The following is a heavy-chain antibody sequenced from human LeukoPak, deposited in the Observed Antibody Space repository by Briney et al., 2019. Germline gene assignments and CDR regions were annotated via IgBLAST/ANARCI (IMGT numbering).Heavy chain of an antibody. CDR2: IYYSGST. V-gene: IGHV4-59*08. J-gene: IGHJ6*02. Sequence: SETLSLTCTVSGGSISSYYWSWIRQPPGKGLEWIGYIYYSGSTNYNPSLKSRVTISVDTSKNQFSLKLSSVTAADTAVYYCARHGIAVAGTVYPYYYGMDVWGQGTTVTVSS. D-gene: IGHD6-19*01. CDR1: GGSISSYY. CDR3: ARHGIAVAGTVYPYYYGMDV.